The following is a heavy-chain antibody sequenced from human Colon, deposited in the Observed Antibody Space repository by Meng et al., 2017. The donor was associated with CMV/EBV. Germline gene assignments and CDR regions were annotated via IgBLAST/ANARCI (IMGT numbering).Heavy chain of an antibody. J-gene: IGHJ4*02. D-gene: IGHD4-17*01. CDR1: GYTFKFSS. CDR2: FDPRGDST. Sequence: QVQLVQSGAEVKRPGDSVKVSCKASGYTFKFSSMHWVRQAPGQGPEWMGIFDPRGDSTNYAQKFQGRLRLTEDRSKTTMYLELTGLRSEDTAVYYCARVYGDYLFDYWGQGTLVTVSS. CDR3: ARVYGDYLFDY. V-gene: IGHV1-46*02.